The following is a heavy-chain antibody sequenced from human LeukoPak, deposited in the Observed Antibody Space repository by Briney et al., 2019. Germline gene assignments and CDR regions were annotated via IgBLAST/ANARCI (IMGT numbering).Heavy chain of an antibody. CDR2: FDPEDGET. J-gene: IGHJ5*02. CDR1: GHTLTELS. V-gene: IGHV1-24*01. CDR3: ATNLGSYGWFDP. Sequence: GASVKVSCKVSGHTLTELSMHWVRHAPGKGLEWMGGFDPEDGETIYAQRFQGRVTMTEDTSTDTAYMELSSLRSEDTAVYYCATNLGSYGWFDPWGQGTLVTVSS. D-gene: IGHD1-26*01.